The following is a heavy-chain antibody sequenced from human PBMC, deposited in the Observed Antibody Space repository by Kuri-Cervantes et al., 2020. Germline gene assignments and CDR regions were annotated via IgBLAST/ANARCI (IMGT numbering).Heavy chain of an antibody. CDR3: ASSSWYGWVVGASSEHYGVDD. CDR2: INAGNGNT. CDR1: GSTFTSYA. D-gene: IGHD6-13*01. Sequence: KISWKSSGSTFTSYAMHLVRQAPGERLEWMGWINAGNGNTKYSKKFQGRVTITRDTSASTAYMELSSLRSEDTAVYYCASSSWYGWVVGASSEHYGVDDWGKGTPVTVSS. V-gene: IGHV1-3*01. J-gene: IGHJ6*04.